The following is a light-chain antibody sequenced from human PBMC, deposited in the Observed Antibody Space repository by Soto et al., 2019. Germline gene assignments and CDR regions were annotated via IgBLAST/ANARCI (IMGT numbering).Light chain of an antibody. CDR1: QTVPSR. J-gene: IGKJ5*01. CDR2: GAS. CDR3: HQYKSWPPIT. Sequence: EIVMTQSPTTLSVSPGEGVTLSCRASQTVPSRIAWYQQKPGQAPSLLIYGASTRATGGPDRSSGTGSGTEFTLTISSLKSEDYAVYYCHQYKSWPPITFGQGTRLDI. V-gene: IGKV3-15*01.